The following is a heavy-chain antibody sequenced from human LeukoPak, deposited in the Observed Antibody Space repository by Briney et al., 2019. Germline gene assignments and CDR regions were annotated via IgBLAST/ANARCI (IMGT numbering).Heavy chain of an antibody. V-gene: IGHV4-30-4*08. CDR3: ARTRIRYQLPTAFDY. CDR2: IYYSGST. D-gene: IGHD2-2*01. Sequence: SQTLSLTCTVSGGSISSGDYYWSWIRQPPGKGLEWIGYIYYSGSTYYIPSLKSRLTISVDMAQNQFSLKLSSVTAADTALYFCARTRIRYQLPTAFDYWGQGTLVTVSS. CDR1: GGSISSGDYY. J-gene: IGHJ4*02.